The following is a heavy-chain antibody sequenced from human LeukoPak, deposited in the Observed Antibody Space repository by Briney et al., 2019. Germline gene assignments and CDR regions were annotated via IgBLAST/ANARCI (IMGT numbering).Heavy chain of an antibody. CDR1: GGSISNTAYY. CDR2: LSYSGSP. CDR3: ARCGGSGSYSVDAFDI. V-gene: IGHV4-39*01. Sequence: PSETLSLTCTVSGGSISNTAYYWGWIRQPPGKGLEWIGSLSYSGSPYYNPSLKIRVTISGDMSKNQFSLKLSSVTAADTAVYYCARCGGSGSYSVDAFDIWGQGTMVTVSS. D-gene: IGHD3-10*01. J-gene: IGHJ3*02.